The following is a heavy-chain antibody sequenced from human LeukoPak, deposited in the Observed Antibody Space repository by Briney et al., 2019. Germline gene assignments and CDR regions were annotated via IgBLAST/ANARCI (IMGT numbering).Heavy chain of an antibody. J-gene: IGHJ1*01. V-gene: IGHV3-23*01. CDR1: GFTFSSYA. CDR2: ISGSGGST. CDR3: AKYFPGDYYDSSGYARAEYFQH. Sequence: PGGSLRLSCAASGFTFSSYAMSWVRQAPGKGLEWVSAISGSGGSTYYADSVKGRFTISRDNSKNTLYLQMNSLRAEDTAVYYCAKYFPGDYYDSSGYARAEYFQHWGQGTLVTVSS. D-gene: IGHD3-22*01.